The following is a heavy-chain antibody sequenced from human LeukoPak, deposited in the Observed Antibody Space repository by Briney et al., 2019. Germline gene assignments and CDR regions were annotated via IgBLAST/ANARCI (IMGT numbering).Heavy chain of an antibody. CDR1: GFIFSSYS. Sequence: GGSLRLSCAASGFIFSSYSMNWVRQAPREGLEWVSSISTSSSYIYYADSVKGRFTISRDNAKNSLYLQMNSLRAEDTAVYYCARVGRDSSGYFRYYFDYWGQGTLVTVSS. D-gene: IGHD3-22*01. CDR2: ISTSSSYI. CDR3: ARVGRDSSGYFRYYFDY. V-gene: IGHV3-21*01. J-gene: IGHJ4*02.